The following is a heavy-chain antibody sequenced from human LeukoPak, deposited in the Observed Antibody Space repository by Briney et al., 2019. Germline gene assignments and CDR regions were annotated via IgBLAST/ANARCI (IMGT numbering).Heavy chain of an antibody. CDR2: IYYSGST. CDR3: ARQEYYYGMDV. Sequence: PSETLSLTCTVSGGSISSYYWSWIRKPPGKGLEWIGYIYYSGSTNYHPPRKSRVTISVDTSKNQFSLKLSSVTAADTAVYYCARQEYYYGMDVWGQGTTVTVSS. CDR1: GGSISSYY. V-gene: IGHV4-59*08. J-gene: IGHJ6*02.